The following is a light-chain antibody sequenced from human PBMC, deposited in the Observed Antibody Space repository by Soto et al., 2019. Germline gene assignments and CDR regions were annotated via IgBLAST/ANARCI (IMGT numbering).Light chain of an antibody. J-gene: IGKJ1*01. CDR2: GAS. Sequence: EIVLSNSPGTLSLPPGDRTTLSCRASQSVSSSYLAWYQQKPGQAPRLLIYGASNRATGIPDRFSGSGSGTDFTLTISRLEPEDFALYYCQQYGISPRTFAQGTKVDIK. CDR3: QQYGISPRT. CDR1: QSVSSSY. V-gene: IGKV3-20*01.